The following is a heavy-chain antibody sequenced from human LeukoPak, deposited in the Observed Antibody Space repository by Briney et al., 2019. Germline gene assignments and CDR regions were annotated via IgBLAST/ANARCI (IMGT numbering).Heavy chain of an antibody. J-gene: IGHJ4*02. CDR3: ARDRRVLQQLVAGPFDY. CDR1: EFTFSSYS. Sequence: PGGSLRLSCAASEFTFSSYSMNWVRQAPGKGLEWVSSISSSSSYIYYADSVKGRFTISRDNAKNSLYLQMNSLRAEDTAVYYCARDRRVLQQLVAGPFDYWGQGTLVTVSS. D-gene: IGHD6-13*01. V-gene: IGHV3-21*01. CDR2: ISSSSSYI.